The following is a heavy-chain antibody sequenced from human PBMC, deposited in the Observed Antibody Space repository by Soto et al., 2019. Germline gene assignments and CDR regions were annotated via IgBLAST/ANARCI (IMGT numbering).Heavy chain of an antibody. D-gene: IGHD6-19*01. J-gene: IGHJ4*02. V-gene: IGHV3-30*03. CDR3: ARGVRQWLVTSDFNY. CDR1: GFTFSDYA. Sequence: ESGGGVVQPGRSLRLSCAASGFTFSDYAMHWVRQAPGKGLEWVAVVSHDGRNTHYADSVKGRFTISRDSSKNTVSLEMTSLRAENTAVYYCARGVRQWLVTSDFNYWGQGALVTVSS. CDR2: VSHDGRNT.